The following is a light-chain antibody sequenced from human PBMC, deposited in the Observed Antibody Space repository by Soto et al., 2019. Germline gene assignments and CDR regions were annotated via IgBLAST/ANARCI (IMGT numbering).Light chain of an antibody. V-gene: IGKV1-5*03. J-gene: IGKJ3*01. CDR3: QQSFT. Sequence: DIQMTQSPSTLSASVGDRVTITCRASQSISSWLAWYQQKPGKAPKLLIYKASSLESGVPSRFSCSGSGTEFSRTISSLQPDDFATYYCQQSFTFGPGTKVDIK. CDR2: KAS. CDR1: QSISSW.